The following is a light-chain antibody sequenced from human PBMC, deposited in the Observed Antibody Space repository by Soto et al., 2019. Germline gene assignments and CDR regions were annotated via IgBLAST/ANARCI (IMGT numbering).Light chain of an antibody. CDR1: QSVSSN. CDR2: GTS. V-gene: IGKV3-15*01. J-gene: IGKJ1*01. CDR3: QQYNNWPQGT. Sequence: EIVMTQSPSTLSVSPGERATLSCRASQSVSSNLAWYQQKPGQAPRLLIYGTSTRATGVPARFSGSGSGTDFTLPISSLQSEDFAVYYCQQYNNWPQGTFGQGTKVEIK.